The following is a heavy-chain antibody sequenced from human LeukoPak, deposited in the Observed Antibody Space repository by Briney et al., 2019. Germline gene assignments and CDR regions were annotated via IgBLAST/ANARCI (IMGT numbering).Heavy chain of an antibody. Sequence: GGSLRLSCAASGFTFRTYSMNWVRQAPGKGLEWVSSISSSSRYIYYADSVKGRFTISRGNAKNSLYLQMNSLRAEDTAVYYCARDRILATTVTTDLDYWGQGTLVTVSS. CDR2: ISSSSRYI. D-gene: IGHD4-17*01. CDR1: GFTFRTYS. V-gene: IGHV3-21*01. CDR3: ARDRILATTVTTDLDY. J-gene: IGHJ4*02.